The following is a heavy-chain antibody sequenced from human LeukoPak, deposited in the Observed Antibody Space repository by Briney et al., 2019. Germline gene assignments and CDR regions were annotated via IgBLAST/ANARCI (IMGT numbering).Heavy chain of an antibody. Sequence: SENLSLTCAVFGGSIRSAKWWNWVRPPPGKGPGWVGEIYHTGSTGSNPSLKSRVTISVDKYQFSLQLTSVTAADTAAYYCASRKDDYGDIDCWGQGILVTVSS. CDR1: GGSIRSAKW. J-gene: IGHJ4*02. CDR2: IYHTGST. V-gene: IGHV4-4*02. D-gene: IGHD4/OR15-4a*01. CDR3: ASRKDDYGDIDC.